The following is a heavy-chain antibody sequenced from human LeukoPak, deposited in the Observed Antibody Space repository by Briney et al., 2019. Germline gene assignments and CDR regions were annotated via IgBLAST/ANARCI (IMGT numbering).Heavy chain of an antibody. CDR1: AYPFSIYG. CDR3: ASYGNAWSLDH. D-gene: IGHD6-19*01. V-gene: IGHV1-18*04. CDR2: ISVHNGNT. J-gene: IGHJ4*02. Sequence: GASVKVSCKAPAYPFSIYGISWVRQAPRQGLEWMGWISVHNGNTNYAQKFQGRVTMTTDTSTTTAYMELRSLKSDDTAVYYCASYGNAWSLDHWGQGTLVTVSP.